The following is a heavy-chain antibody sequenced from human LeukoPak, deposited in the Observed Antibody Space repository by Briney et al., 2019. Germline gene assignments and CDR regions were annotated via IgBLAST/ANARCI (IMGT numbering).Heavy chain of an antibody. D-gene: IGHD3-22*01. CDR2: IYTSGST. Sequence: SETLSLTCTVSGGSISSYYCSWIRQPPGKGLGWIGYIYTSGSTNYNPSLKSRVTISVDTSKNQFSLKLSSVTAADTAVYYCARWASGYYAFDIWGQGTMVTVSS. CDR3: ARWASGYYAFDI. CDR1: GGSISSYY. J-gene: IGHJ3*02. V-gene: IGHV4-4*09.